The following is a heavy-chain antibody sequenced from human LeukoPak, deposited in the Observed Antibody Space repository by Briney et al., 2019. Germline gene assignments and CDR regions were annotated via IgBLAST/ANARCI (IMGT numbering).Heavy chain of an antibody. CDR3: AKSFVVAATLRGLFDP. CDR1: GFTFSSYA. Sequence: RTGGSLRLSCAASGFTFSSYAMSWVRQPPGKGLEWVSAISGSGGSTYYADSVKGRFTISRDNSKKALYLQMNSLRAEDTAVDYCAKSFVVAATLRGLFDPWGQGTVVTVS. D-gene: IGHD2-15*01. CDR2: ISGSGGST. J-gene: IGHJ5*02. V-gene: IGHV3-23*01.